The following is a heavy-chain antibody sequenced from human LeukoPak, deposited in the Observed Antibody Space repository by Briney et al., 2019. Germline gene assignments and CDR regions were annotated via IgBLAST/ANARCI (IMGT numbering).Heavy chain of an antibody. Sequence: GVSLRLSCAASGFTFSNYWMHWVRQAPGKGLVWVSRINGDGSSTTYADSVKGRFTISRDNAKNTLYLQMNSLRAEDTAVYYCARDVQAGPGYWGQGSLVTVSS. D-gene: IGHD6-19*01. V-gene: IGHV3-74*01. J-gene: IGHJ4*02. CDR3: ARDVQAGPGY. CDR1: GFTFSNYW. CDR2: INGDGSST.